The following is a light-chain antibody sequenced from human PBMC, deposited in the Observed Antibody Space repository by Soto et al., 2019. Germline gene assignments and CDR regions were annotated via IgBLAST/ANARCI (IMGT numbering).Light chain of an antibody. CDR2: EVS. V-gene: IGLV2-14*03. CDR1: GSDVGGYNH. J-gene: IGLJ2*01. CDR3: SSYSSSNTPVI. Sequence: QSALTQPASVSGSPGQSITISCIRTGSDVGGYNHVSWYQQYPGKAPKLMIYEVSHRPSGISNRFSGSKSANTASLTISGLQPEDEAEYYCSSYSSSNTPVIFGGGTKLTVL.